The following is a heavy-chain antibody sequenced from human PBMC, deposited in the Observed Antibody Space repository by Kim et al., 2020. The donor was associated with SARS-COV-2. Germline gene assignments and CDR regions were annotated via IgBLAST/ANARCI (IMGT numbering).Heavy chain of an antibody. J-gene: IGHJ5*02. D-gene: IGHD1-1*01. CDR3: ARELEGWFDP. Sequence: SETLSHTCTVSGGSISSGGYYWSWIRQHPGKGLEWIGYIYYSGSTYYNPSLKSRVTISVDTSKNQFSLKLSSVTAADTAVYYCARELEGWFDPWGQGTLVTVSS. V-gene: IGHV4-31*03. CDR1: GGSISSGGYY. CDR2: IYYSGST.